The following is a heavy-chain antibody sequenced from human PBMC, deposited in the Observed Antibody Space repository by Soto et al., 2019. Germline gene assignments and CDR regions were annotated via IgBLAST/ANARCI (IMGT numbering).Heavy chain of an antibody. Sequence: PGGSLRLSCVVSEFTVSNNYMSWVRQAPGKWLEWVSLYSGGSTYYADSVKGRFTISRDNSKNTLYLQMNSLRAEDTAIYYCQGTSAKDYCGQGTMGTVSS. CDR2: YSGGST. CDR3: QGTSAKDY. J-gene: IGHJ4*02. CDR1: EFTVSNNY. D-gene: IGHD1-7*01. V-gene: IGHV3-53*01.